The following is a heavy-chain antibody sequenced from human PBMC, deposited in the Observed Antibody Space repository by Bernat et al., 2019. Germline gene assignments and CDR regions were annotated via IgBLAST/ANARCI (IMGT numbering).Heavy chain of an antibody. V-gene: IGHV3-13*05. CDR1: GFTSSTYD. J-gene: IGHJ4*02. CDR3: ARDRGSGSYSLDY. CDR2: IGTAGDP. D-gene: IGHD3-10*01. Sequence: ELQLVESGGGLVQPGGSLRLSCAASGFTSSTYDMHWVRQVTGKGLEWVTGIGTAGDPYYAGSVKGRFSISRENAKNSLYLQMNSLRAGDTAVYYCARDRGSGSYSLDYWGQGTLVTVSS.